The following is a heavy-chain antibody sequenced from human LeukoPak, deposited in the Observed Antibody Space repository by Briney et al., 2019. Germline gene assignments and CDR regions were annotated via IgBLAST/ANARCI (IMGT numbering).Heavy chain of an antibody. CDR1: GFTFSSYS. Sequence: PGGSLRLSCAGSGFTFSSYSMNWVRQAPGKGLEWVSSTSSSDTYKDYAESVKGRFTISRDNAKKSLYLQMNSLRAEDTAVYYCAREGGGRSSIWTRFDFWGLGTLVNVSS. CDR2: TSSSDTYK. D-gene: IGHD6-6*01. J-gene: IGHJ4*02. CDR3: AREGGGRSSIWTRFDF. V-gene: IGHV3-21*01.